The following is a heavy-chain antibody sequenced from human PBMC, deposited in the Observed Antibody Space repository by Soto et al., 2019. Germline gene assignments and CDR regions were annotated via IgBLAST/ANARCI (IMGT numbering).Heavy chain of an antibody. Sequence: ASVKVSCKASGGTFSSYAISWVRQAPGQGLEWMGGIIPIFGTANYAQKFQGRVTITADESTSTAYMELSSLRSEDTAVYYCARTKYTSLLAAPMDVWGQGTTVTVSS. J-gene: IGHJ6*02. CDR2: IIPIFGTA. D-gene: IGHD6-25*01. CDR1: GGTFSSYA. V-gene: IGHV1-69*13. CDR3: ARTKYTSLLAAPMDV.